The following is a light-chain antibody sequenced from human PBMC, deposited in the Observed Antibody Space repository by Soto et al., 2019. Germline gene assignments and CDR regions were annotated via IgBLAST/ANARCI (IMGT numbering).Light chain of an antibody. Sequence: QSVLTQPRSVSGSPGQSVTISCTGTNSDVGGYNFVSWYQQLPGKAPKLMISAVSQRPSGVPDRFSGSKSGNTASLTISGLQADDEADYVCRSYTASDIWVFGGGTQLTVL. V-gene: IGLV2-11*01. J-gene: IGLJ3*02. CDR1: NSDVGGYNF. CDR2: AVS. CDR3: RSYTASDIWV.